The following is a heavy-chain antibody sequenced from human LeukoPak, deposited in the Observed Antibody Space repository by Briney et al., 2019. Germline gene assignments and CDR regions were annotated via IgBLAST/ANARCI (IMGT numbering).Heavy chain of an antibody. CDR2: ISGDGGST. CDR3: AKDLDSSGYGAFDI. D-gene: IGHD3-22*01. CDR1: GFTFDDYA. V-gene: IGHV3-43*02. Sequence: PGGSLRLSSAASGFTFDDYAMHWVRQAPGQGLEWVSLISGDGGSTYYADSVKGRFTISRDNSKNSLYLQMNSLRTEDTALYYCAKDLDSSGYGAFDIWGQGTMVTVSS. J-gene: IGHJ3*02.